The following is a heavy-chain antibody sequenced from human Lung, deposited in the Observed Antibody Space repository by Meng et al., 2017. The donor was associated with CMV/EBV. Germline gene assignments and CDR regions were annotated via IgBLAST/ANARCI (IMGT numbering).Heavy chain of an antibody. CDR3: ARGLRRPSSAIDFDY. Sequence: QVLLVQSGAEVKNPGASVKVSCKASGYTFTNYNINWVRQATGQGLEWMGWMNPNTGNTGYGQKFQGRITMTRNTAISTAYMELSRLTSEDTAVYFCARGLRRPSSAIDFDYWGQGTLVTVSS. J-gene: IGHJ4*02. D-gene: IGHD2-2*01. V-gene: IGHV1-8*01. CDR1: GYTFTNYN. CDR2: MNPNTGNT.